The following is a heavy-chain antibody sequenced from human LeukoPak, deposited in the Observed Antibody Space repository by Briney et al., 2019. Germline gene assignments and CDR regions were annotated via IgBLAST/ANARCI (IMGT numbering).Heavy chain of an antibody. CDR3: ARDGLRGAYNWFDP. CDR2: INTNTGNP. Sequence: ASVKVSCKASGYTFTNYAMNWVRQAPGKGLEWMGWINTNTGNPTYAQGFTGRFVFSLDTSVSTAYLQISSLKAEDTAVYYCARDGLRGAYNWFDPWDQGTLVTVSS. D-gene: IGHD4-17*01. V-gene: IGHV7-4-1*02. J-gene: IGHJ5*02. CDR1: GYTFTNYA.